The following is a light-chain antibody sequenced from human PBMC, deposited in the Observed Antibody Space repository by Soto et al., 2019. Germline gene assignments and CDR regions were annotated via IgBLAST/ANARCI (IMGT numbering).Light chain of an antibody. CDR2: LND. J-gene: IGLJ2*01. Sequence: QSVLTQAPSVSGTPGQRVTISCSGSASNIGTNYVYWYQQLPGTAPKLLISLNDRRPSGIHDRFSGSKSGTSASLAISGLRPEDEATYYCASWDDSQRGSAVFGGGTMVTVL. CDR3: ASWDDSQRGSAV. V-gene: IGLV1-47*01. CDR1: ASNIGTNY.